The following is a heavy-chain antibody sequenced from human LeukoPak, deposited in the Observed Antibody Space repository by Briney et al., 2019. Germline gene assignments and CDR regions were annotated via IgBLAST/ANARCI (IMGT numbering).Heavy chain of an antibody. CDR2: INHSGST. CDR3: ARSSRELGGYAPWELMPPFDY. V-gene: IGHV4-34*01. CDR1: GGSFSGYY. D-gene: IGHD1-7*01. Sequence: SETLSLTCAVYGGSFSGYYWSWIRQPPGKGLEWIGEINHSGSTNYNPSLKSRVTISVDTSKNQFSLKLSSVTAADTAVYYCARSSRELGGYAPWELMPPFDYWGQGTLVTVSS. J-gene: IGHJ4*02.